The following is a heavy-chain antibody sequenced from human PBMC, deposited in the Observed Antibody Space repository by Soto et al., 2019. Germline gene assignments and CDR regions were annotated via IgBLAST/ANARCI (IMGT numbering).Heavy chain of an antibody. CDR1: GFTLSDHY. Sequence: EVQLVESGGGLVQPGGSLRLSCAASGFTLSDHYMDWVRQAPGKGLEWVGRTRNKANSYTTEYAASVKGRFTISRDDSKHSLYLQMNSLKTEDTAVYYCARSGRDSSTLSDDAFDIWGQGTMVTVSS. CDR3: ARSGRDSSTLSDDAFDI. V-gene: IGHV3-72*01. CDR2: TRNKANSYTT. D-gene: IGHD6-13*01. J-gene: IGHJ3*02.